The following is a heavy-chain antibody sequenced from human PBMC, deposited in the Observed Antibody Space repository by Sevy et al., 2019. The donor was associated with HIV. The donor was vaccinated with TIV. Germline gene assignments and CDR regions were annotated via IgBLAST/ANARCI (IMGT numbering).Heavy chain of an antibody. V-gene: IGHV4-39*01. CDR1: GGSISSSSYY. J-gene: IGHJ2*01. D-gene: IGHD6-13*01. CDR3: ATPRGSSWTEATRGYFAL. CDR2: IYSTGST. Sequence: SETLSLTCTVSGGSISSSSYYWGWIRQPPGKGLEWIGSIYSTGSTSYNPSLKCRVTISVDTSKNQFSLRLSSVTAAETAVFYCATPRGSSWTEATRGYFALWGRGTLVTVSS.